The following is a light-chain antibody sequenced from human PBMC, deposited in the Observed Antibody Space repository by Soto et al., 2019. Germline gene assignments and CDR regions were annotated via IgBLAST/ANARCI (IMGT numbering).Light chain of an antibody. CDR3: QSSDSSMHVV. Sequence: NFMLTQPHSVSESPGKTVTISCTRSSGSIASNYVQWYQQRPGSAPTTVIYQDNQRPSGVPDRFSGSIDSSSNSASLTISGLKTEDEADYYCQSSDSSMHVVFGGGTKVTVL. J-gene: IGLJ2*01. CDR1: SGSIASNY. CDR2: QDN. V-gene: IGLV6-57*03.